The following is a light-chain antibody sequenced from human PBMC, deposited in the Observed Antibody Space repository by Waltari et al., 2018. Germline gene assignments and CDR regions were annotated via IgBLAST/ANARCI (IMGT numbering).Light chain of an antibody. J-gene: IGKJ5*01. CDR1: QDISNY. CDR2: DTS. CDR3: QQYENFPVT. Sequence: IQVTQSPSSLSASGRARVTTTCQASQDISNYLNWYQQKPGKAPKLLIYDTSHLQTGVPSRFSGTGGGTDFNFTISSLQPEDIATYYCQQYENFPVTFGQGTRLEIK. V-gene: IGKV1-33*01.